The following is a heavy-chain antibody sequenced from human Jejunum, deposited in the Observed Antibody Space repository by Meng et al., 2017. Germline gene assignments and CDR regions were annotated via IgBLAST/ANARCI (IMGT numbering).Heavy chain of an antibody. CDR2: INSNNGGP. J-gene: IGHJ4*02. CDR3: ARDVIGDFNVYCDY. D-gene: IGHD7-27*01. V-gene: IGHV1-2*02. Sequence: ASVKVSCKASGYTFTDYNIQWVRQAPGQGLEWMGWINSNNGGPNYAQKFQGRVTMTRDTSISTACMELSSLRSDDTAVYFCARDVIGDFNVYCDYWGRGTLVTVSS. CDR1: GYTFTDYN.